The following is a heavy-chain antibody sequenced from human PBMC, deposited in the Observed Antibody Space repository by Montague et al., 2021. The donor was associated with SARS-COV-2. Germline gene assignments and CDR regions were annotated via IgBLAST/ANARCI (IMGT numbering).Heavy chain of an antibody. CDR1: GFSLSTSGMC. V-gene: IGHV2-70*01. CDR2: IDWDDDK. Sequence: PALVKPTQTLTLTCTFSGFSLSTSGMCVSWIRQPPGKALEWLALIDWDDDKYYSTSLKTRLTISKDTSKNQVVLTMTNMDPVDTATYCCARIRGDILGGYYYGMDVWGQGTTVTVSS. CDR3: ARIRGDILGGYYYGMDV. J-gene: IGHJ6*02. D-gene: IGHD3-9*01.